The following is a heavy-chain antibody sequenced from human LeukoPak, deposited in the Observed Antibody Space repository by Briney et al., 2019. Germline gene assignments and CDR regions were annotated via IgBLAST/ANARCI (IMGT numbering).Heavy chain of an antibody. V-gene: IGHV1-8*01. D-gene: IGHD6-19*01. CDR2: MNPNSGNT. J-gene: IGHJ4*02. CDR3: AKGKAVAGFDY. Sequence: ASVKVSCKASGYTFTSYDINWVRQATGQGLEWMGWMNPNSGNTGYAQKLQGRVTMTRNTSISTAYMELSSLRSEDTAVYYCAKGKAVAGFDYWGQGTLVTVSS. CDR1: GYTFTSYD.